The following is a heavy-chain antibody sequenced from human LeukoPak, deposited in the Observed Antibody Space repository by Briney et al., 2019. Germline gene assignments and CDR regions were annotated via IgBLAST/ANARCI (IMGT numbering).Heavy chain of an antibody. D-gene: IGHD2-2*01. V-gene: IGHV1-8*03. CDR1: GYTFTSYD. CDR3: ARVVTYCSSTSCYRDAFDI. J-gene: IGHJ3*02. Sequence: ASVKVSCKASGYTFTSYDINWVRQATGQGLEWMGWMNPNSGNTGYAQKFQGRVTITRNTSISTAYMGLSSLRSEDTAVYYCARVVTYCSSTSCYRDAFDIWGQGTMVTVSS. CDR2: MNPNSGNT.